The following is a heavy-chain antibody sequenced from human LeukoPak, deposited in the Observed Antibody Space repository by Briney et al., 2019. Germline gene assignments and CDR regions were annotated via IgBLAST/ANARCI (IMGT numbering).Heavy chain of an antibody. CDR1: GFTFSSYA. V-gene: IGHV3-23*01. CDR2: ISGSGGST. Sequence: GGSLRLSCAASGFTFSSYAMSWVRQAPGKGLEWVSAISGSGGSTYYADSVKGRFTISRDNSKNTLYLQMNSLRAEDTAVYYCANGGYSYDSSGYYYSQPPNDYWGQGTLVTVSS. CDR3: ANGGYSYDSSGYYYSQPPNDY. D-gene: IGHD3-22*01. J-gene: IGHJ4*02.